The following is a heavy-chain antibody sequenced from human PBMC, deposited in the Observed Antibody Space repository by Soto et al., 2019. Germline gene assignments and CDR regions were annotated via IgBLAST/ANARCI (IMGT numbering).Heavy chain of an antibody. CDR2: ISSSGDAT. CDR1: GFTFSTYA. CDR3: AKNGDFWSWGMDV. V-gene: IGHV3-23*01. J-gene: IGHJ6*02. Sequence: VQLLESGGDLVQPGGSLRLSCAASGFTFSTYAMTWVRQAPGKGLEWVSIISSSGDATYYLDSVKGRFTISRDNSRNTLHLQMNSLRAEDAAVYFCAKNGDFWSWGMDVWCQGTTVTVSS. D-gene: IGHD3-3*01.